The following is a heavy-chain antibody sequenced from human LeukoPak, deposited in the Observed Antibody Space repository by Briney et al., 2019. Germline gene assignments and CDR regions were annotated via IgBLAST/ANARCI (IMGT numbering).Heavy chain of an antibody. V-gene: IGHV1-69*13. CDR1: GGTFSSYA. D-gene: IGHD3-10*01. J-gene: IGHJ4*02. Sequence: ASVKVSCKASGGTFSSYAISWVRQAPGQGPEWMGGIIPIFGTANYAQKFQGRVTITADESTSTAYMELSSLRSEDTAVYYCAREATMVRGVITPWAFDYWGQGTLVTVSS. CDR2: IIPIFGTA. CDR3: AREATMVRGVITPWAFDY.